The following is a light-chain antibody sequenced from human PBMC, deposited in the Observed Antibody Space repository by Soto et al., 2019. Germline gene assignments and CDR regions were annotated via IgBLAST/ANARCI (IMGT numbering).Light chain of an antibody. J-gene: IGKJ5*01. CDR2: TAS. CDR3: QQRHSYPIT. Sequence: DIQLTQSPSFLSASVGDRVTITCRASQGISNYLAWYHQKPGQAPKLLIHTASTLQSGVPSSFSGSGSRTDFTLTISSLQAEDFATYYCQQRHSYPITFGQGTRRETK. V-gene: IGKV1-9*01. CDR1: QGISNY.